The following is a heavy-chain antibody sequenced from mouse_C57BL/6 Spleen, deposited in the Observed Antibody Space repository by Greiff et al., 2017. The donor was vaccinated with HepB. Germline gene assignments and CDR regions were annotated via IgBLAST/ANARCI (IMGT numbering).Heavy chain of an antibody. Sequence: EVQLVESGGGLVKPGGSLKLSCAASGFTFSDYGMHWVRQAPEKGLEWVAYISSGSSTIYYADTVKGRFTISRDNAKNTLFLQMTSLMSEDTAMYYCARSLYYGSSYGYFDYWGQGTTLTVSS. V-gene: IGHV5-17*01. D-gene: IGHD1-1*01. CDR3: ARSLYYGSSYGYFDY. J-gene: IGHJ2*01. CDR1: GFTFSDYG. CDR2: ISSGSSTI.